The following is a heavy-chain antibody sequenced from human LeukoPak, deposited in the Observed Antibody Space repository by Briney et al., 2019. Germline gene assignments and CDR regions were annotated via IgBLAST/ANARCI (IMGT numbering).Heavy chain of an antibody. CDR3: ARARSGGSGFDY. CDR2: ISSSSSYI. Sequence: GGSLRLSCAASGFTFSSYSMNWVRQAPGEGLEWVSSISSSSSYIYYGDSVKGRFTISRDNAKNSLYLQMNSLRAEDTAVYYCARARSGGSGFDYWGQGTLVTVSS. CDR1: GFTFSSYS. D-gene: IGHD2-15*01. J-gene: IGHJ4*02. V-gene: IGHV3-21*01.